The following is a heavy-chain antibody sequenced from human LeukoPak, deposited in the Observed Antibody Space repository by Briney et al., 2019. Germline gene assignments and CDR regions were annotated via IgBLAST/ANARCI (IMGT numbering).Heavy chain of an antibody. J-gene: IGHJ4*02. CDR3: AKDSSSSWYWGDY. CDR1: GFTFSSYG. Sequence: GGSLRLSCAASGFTFSSYGMHWVRQAPGKGLEWVAVIWYDGSNKYYADSVKGRFTISRDNSKNTLYLQMNSLRAEDTAVYYCAKDSSSSWYWGDYWGQGTLVTVSS. V-gene: IGHV3-33*06. D-gene: IGHD6-13*01. CDR2: IWYDGSNK.